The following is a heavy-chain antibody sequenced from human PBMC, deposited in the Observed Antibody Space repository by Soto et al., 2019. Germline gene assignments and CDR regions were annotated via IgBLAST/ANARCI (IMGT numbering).Heavy chain of an antibody. V-gene: IGHV4-31*03. D-gene: IGHD5-12*01. J-gene: IGHJ4*02. Sequence: LSLTCTVSGGSISSGGYYWSWIRQHPGKGLEWVGYSYYTGSSYYNPSLKSRVTISVDASKNQLSLRLASVTAADTAVYYCARDLRGYSRYDYLDYWGQGIPVTVSS. CDR1: GGSISSGGYY. CDR2: SYYTGSS. CDR3: ARDLRGYSRYDYLDY.